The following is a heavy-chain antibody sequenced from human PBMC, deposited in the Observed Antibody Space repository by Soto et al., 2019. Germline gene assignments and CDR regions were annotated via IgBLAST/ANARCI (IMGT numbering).Heavy chain of an antibody. CDR2: MNPNSGNT. D-gene: IGHD4-17*01. CDR3: ARSTNDYGDRH. V-gene: IGHV1-8*02. Sequence: ASVKVSCKASGYTFTSYGISWVRQAPGQGLEWMGWMNPNSGNTGYAQKFQGRVTMTRNTSISTAYMELSSLRSEDTAVYYCARSTNDYGDRHWGQGTLVTVSS. CDR1: GYTFTSYG. J-gene: IGHJ4*02.